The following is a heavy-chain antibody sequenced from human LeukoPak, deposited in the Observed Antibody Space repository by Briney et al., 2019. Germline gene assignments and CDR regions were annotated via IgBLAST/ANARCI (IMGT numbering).Heavy chain of an antibody. J-gene: IGHJ4*02. CDR1: GGSISSDY. Sequence: SETLSLTCSVSGGSISSDYWNWIRQPPGKGLEWLGYIYTSGNTDYNPSLKSRVTISVDTSKKQFSLKLSSVTAADTAVYYCARAPSPMYSSSTPLDYWGQGTLVIVSS. CDR3: ARAPSPMYSSSTPLDY. D-gene: IGHD6-6*01. V-gene: IGHV4-4*09. CDR2: IYTSGNT.